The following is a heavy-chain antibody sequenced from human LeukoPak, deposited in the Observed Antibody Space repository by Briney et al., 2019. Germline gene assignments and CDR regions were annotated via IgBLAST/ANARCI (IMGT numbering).Heavy chain of an antibody. CDR3: ARERCSSTSCYSGGSVDY. V-gene: IGHV4-4*07. CDR2: IYTSGNT. D-gene: IGHD2-2*01. CDR1: GSSISSHY. J-gene: IGHJ4*02. Sequence: SETLSLTCTVSGSSISSHYCSWIRQPAGKGLEWIGRIYTSGNTMYNPSLGSRVTISVDRSKNQFSLKLSSVTAADTAVYYCARERCSSTSCYSGGSVDYWGQGTLVTVSS.